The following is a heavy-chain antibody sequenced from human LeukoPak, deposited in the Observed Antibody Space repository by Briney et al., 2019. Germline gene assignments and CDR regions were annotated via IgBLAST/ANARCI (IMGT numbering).Heavy chain of an antibody. CDR3: AKDHTPGYCSSTSCYGIDY. Sequence: GGSLKLSCAASGFTLSGSHMHWVRQAPGKGLEWVSAISGSGGSTYYADSVKGRFTISRDNSKNTLYLQMNSLRAEDTAVYYCAKDHTPGYCSSTSCYGIDYWGQGTLVTVSS. V-gene: IGHV3-23*01. D-gene: IGHD2-2*01. CDR2: ISGSGGST. CDR1: GFTLSGSH. J-gene: IGHJ4*02.